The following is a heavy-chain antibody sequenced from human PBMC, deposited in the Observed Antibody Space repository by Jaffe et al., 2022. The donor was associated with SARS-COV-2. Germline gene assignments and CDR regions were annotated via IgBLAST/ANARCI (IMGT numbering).Heavy chain of an antibody. CDR1: AESFSGYY. D-gene: IGHD1-1*01. CDR2: VNHLGTT. CDR3: ARSFRNLPTRGHD. V-gene: IGHV4-34*01. Sequence: QVQLPQWGAGLLKPSETLSLTCGVYAESFSGYYWSWIRQPPGKGLEWIGEVNHLGTTNYNPSLKGRVTMSIDTSKSQFSLKVSSVTAADTAVYYCARSFRNLPTRGHDWGQGTLVTVSS. J-gene: IGHJ4*02.